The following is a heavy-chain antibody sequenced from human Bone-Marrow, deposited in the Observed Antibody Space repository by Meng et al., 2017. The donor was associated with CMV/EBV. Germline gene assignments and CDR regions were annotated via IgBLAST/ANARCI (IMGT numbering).Heavy chain of an antibody. Sequence: LTCTVSGGSISRGDYYWSWIRQPPGKGLEWIGYIYYSGSTYYNPSLKSRVTISVDTSKNQFSLKLSSVTAADTAVYYCARGNSVFWSSWGQGTLVTVSS. CDR3: ARGNSVFWSS. J-gene: IGHJ5*02. D-gene: IGHD3-3*01. CDR2: IYYSGST. CDR1: GGSISRGDYY. V-gene: IGHV4-30-4*08.